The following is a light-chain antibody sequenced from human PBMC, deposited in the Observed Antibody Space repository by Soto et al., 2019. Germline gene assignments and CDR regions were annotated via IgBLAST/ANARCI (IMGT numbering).Light chain of an antibody. V-gene: IGKV1-39*01. J-gene: IGKJ1*01. CDR1: QCISSY. CDR2: AAS. Sequence: DIQLTQPPSSLSASVGDRVTITCRVSQCISSYLNWYRQKPGKVPKLLISAASSLQSGVPSRFSGSGSGTDFTLTISSLQPEDFATYYCQQIYSTPSKTFGQGTKVDIK. CDR3: QQIYSTPSKT.